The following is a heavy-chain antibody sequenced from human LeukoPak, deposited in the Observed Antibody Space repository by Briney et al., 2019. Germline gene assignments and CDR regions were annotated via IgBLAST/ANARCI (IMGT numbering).Heavy chain of an antibody. CDR2: IYYSGST. D-gene: IGHD6-13*01. CDR1: GGSISSSSYY. V-gene: IGHV4-61*05. J-gene: IGHJ4*02. Sequence: SETLSLTCTVSGGSISSSSYYWGWIRQPPGKGLEWIGYIYYSGSTNYNPSLKSRVTISVDTSKNQFSLKLSSVTAADTAVYYCARGGSWSGDYWGQGTLVTVSS. CDR3: ARGGSWSGDY.